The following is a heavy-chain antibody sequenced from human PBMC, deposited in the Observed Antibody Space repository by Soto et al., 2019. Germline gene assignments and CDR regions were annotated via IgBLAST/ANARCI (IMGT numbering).Heavy chain of an antibody. CDR2: ISGSGGST. V-gene: IGHV3-23*01. CDR3: AKDIRFLEWLHWFDP. J-gene: IGHJ5*02. CDR1: GFTFSSYA. Sequence: GGSLRLSCAASGFTFSSYAMSWVRQAPGKGLEWVSAISGSGGSTYYADSVKGRFTISRDNSKNTLYLQMNSLRAEDTAVYYCAKDIRFLEWLHWFDPWGQGTLVAVSS. D-gene: IGHD3-3*01.